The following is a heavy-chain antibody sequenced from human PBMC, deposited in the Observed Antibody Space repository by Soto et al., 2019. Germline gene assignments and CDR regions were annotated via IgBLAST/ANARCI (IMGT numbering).Heavy chain of an antibody. V-gene: IGHV4-39*01. CDR3: ARSVAARLSQNFFYYYGMDV. Sequence: SETLSLTCTVSGGSISSSSYYWGWIRQPPGKGLESIGSIYYSGSTYYNPSLKSRVTISVDTSKNQFSLKLSSVTAADTAVYYCARSVAARLSQNFFYYYGMDVWGQGTTVTVSS. CDR1: GGSISSSSYY. J-gene: IGHJ6*02. D-gene: IGHD6-6*01. CDR2: IYYSGST.